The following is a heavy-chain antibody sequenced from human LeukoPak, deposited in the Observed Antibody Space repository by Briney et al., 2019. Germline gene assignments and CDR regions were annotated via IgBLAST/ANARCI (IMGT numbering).Heavy chain of an antibody. J-gene: IGHJ4*02. D-gene: IGHD2-21*01. CDR3: ARDCGGDCYPIDY. CDR2: ISPYNDNT. CDR1: GYTVASYG. Sequence: GASVKVSCKASGYTVASYGISWVRQAPGQGLEWMGWISPYNDNTNYAQNLQGRVTMTTDTSTSTAYMELRSLRSDDTAVYYCARDCGGDCYPIDYWGQGTLVTVSS. V-gene: IGHV1-18*01.